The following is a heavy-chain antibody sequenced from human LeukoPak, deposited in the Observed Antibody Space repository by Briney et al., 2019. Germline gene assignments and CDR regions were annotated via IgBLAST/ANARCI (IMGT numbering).Heavy chain of an antibody. Sequence: PGGSLRLSCEASGFTFSSYGMHWVRQAQGKGLEWVALIWYDGSNENYADSVKGRFTISRDNSKNTLYLHMNSLRGEDTAVYYCARGGLTVAEATTSWFLDYWGQGTLVTVSS. CDR3: ARGGLTVAEATTSWFLDY. D-gene: IGHD1-26*01. J-gene: IGHJ4*02. CDR2: IWYDGSNE. CDR1: GFTFSSYG. V-gene: IGHV3-33*01.